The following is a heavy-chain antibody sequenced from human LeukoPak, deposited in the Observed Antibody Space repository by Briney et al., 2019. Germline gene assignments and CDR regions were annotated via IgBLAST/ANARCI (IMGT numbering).Heavy chain of an antibody. J-gene: IGHJ3*02. V-gene: IGHV4-4*07. CDR1: GGSISTYY. CDR2: IYTDGST. D-gene: IGHD3-16*02. CDR3: ARPYRVGGSFPFDI. Sequence: PSETLSLTCTVSGGSISTYYWTWIRQSAGKGLEWIGRIYTDGSTSYNPSLRSRVTISVDNSKNQFSLKLSSVTAAATAVYYCARPYRVGGSFPFDIWGQGTMVTVSS.